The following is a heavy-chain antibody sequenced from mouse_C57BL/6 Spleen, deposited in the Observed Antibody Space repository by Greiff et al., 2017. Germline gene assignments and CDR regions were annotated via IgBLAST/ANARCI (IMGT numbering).Heavy chain of an antibody. CDR1: GYSFTGYF. Sequence: VQLKQSGPELVKPGDSVKISCKASGYSFTGYFMNWVMQSHGKSLEWIGRINPYNGDTFYNQKFKGKATLTVDKSSSTAHMELRSLTSEDSAVXYCARSTVVATGGYFDYWGQGTTLTVSS. V-gene: IGHV1-20*01. CDR2: INPYNGDT. CDR3: ARSTVVATGGYFDY. J-gene: IGHJ2*01. D-gene: IGHD1-1*01.